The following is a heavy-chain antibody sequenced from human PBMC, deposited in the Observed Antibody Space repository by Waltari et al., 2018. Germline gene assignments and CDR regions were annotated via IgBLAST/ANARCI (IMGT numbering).Heavy chain of an antibody. CDR1: GGTFSSYA. V-gene: IGHV1-69*06. J-gene: IGHJ4*02. D-gene: IGHD3-9*01. CDR3: VGVLTGYYHGMFDY. CDR2: IIPIFGTA. Sequence: QVQLVQSGAEVKKPGSSVKVSCKASGGTFSSYAISWVRQAPGQGLEWMGGIIPIFGTANYAQKFQGRVTMTRNTSISTAYMELSSLRSEDTAVYYCVGVLTGYYHGMFDYWGQGTLVTVSS.